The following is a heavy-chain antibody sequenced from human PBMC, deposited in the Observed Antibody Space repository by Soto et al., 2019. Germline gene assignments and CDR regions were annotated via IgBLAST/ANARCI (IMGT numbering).Heavy chain of an antibody. Sequence: SETLSLTCAVYGGSFSGYYWSWIRQPPGKGLEWIGEINHSGSTNYNPSLKSRVTISVDTSKNQFSLKLSSVTAADTAVYYCARGPRSGWPIDYWGQGTLVTVSS. J-gene: IGHJ4*02. D-gene: IGHD6-19*01. CDR2: INHSGST. V-gene: IGHV4-34*01. CDR1: GGSFSGYY. CDR3: ARGPRSGWPIDY.